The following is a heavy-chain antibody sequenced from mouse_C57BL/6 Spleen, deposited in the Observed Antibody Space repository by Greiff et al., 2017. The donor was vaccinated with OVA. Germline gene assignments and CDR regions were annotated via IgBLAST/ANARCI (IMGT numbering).Heavy chain of an antibody. J-gene: IGHJ4*01. CDR2: IWRGGST. CDR3: AKKGTTVVGAMDY. D-gene: IGHD1-1*01. V-gene: IGHV2-5*01. Sequence: VQLQESGPGLVQPSQSLSITCTVSGFSLTSYGVHWVRQSPGKGLEWLGVIWRGGSTDYNAAFMSRLSITKDNSKSQVFFKMNSLQADDTAIYYCAKKGTTVVGAMDYWGQGTSVTVSS. CDR1: GFSLTSYG.